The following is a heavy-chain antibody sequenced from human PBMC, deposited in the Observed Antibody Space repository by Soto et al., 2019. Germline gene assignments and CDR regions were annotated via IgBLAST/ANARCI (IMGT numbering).Heavy chain of an antibody. J-gene: IGHJ6*02. D-gene: IGHD1-1*01. Sequence: ASLKVSCKSSGYPFTGYYMHWVRQAPGQGLEWMGWINPNSGGTNYAQKFQGWVTMTRDTSISTAYMELSRLRSDDTAVYYCAREPAYGVRGGMDVWGQGTTVTVSS. CDR1: GYPFTGYY. V-gene: IGHV1-2*04. CDR3: AREPAYGVRGGMDV. CDR2: INPNSGGT.